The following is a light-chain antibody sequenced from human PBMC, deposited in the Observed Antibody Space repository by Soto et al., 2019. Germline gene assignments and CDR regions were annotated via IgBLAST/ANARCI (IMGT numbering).Light chain of an antibody. CDR1: SNDVGTYNL. J-gene: IGLJ1*01. Sequence: VLTQPASVSGSPGQSITLSCTGTSNDVGTYNLVSWYQQHPGKAPKLIIFEGFKRPSGVSNRFSGSKSGNTASLTISGLQAEDEADYYCSSYAGSTTYVFGTGTKVTVL. CDR3: SSYAGSTTYV. V-gene: IGLV2-23*01. CDR2: EGF.